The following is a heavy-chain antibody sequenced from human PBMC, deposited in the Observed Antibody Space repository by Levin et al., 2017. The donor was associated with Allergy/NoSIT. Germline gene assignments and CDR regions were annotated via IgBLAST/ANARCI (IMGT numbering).Heavy chain of an antibody. CDR2: TYYRSKWYN. CDR3: ARDLLIASRLRSNYFDY. CDR1: GDSVSSNSAA. V-gene: IGHV6-1*01. D-gene: IGHD6-6*01. Sequence: ASQTLSLTCAISGDSVSSNSAAWNWIRQSPSRGLEWLGRTYYRSKWYNDYAVSVKSRIIINPDTSKNQFSLHLNSVTPEDTAVYYCARDLLIASRLRSNYFDYWGQGILVTVSS. J-gene: IGHJ4*02.